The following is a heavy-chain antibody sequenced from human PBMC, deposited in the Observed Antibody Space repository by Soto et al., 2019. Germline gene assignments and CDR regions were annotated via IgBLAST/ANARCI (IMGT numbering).Heavy chain of an antibody. J-gene: IGHJ4*02. CDR2: ISSSSSYI. D-gene: IGHD3-10*01. V-gene: IGHV3-21*01. CDR3: ARDGVWFGELLYPYYFDY. CDR1: GFTFSSYS. Sequence: GGSLRLSCAASGFTFSSYSMNWVRQAPGKGLEWVSSISSSSSYIYYADSVKGRFTISRDNAKNSLYLQMNSLRAEDTAVYYCARDGVWFGELLYPYYFDYWGQGTLVTVSS.